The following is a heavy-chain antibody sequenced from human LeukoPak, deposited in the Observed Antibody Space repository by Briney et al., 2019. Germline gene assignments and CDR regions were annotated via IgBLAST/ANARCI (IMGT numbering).Heavy chain of an antibody. V-gene: IGHV4-38-2*02. J-gene: IGHJ4*02. CDR3: ATDNQIHWLLSKALFHY. Sequence: PSETLSLTCAVSGYSISSCYYWGWIRQPPGKGLEWIGSIYHSGSTYYNPSLKSRVTISVDTSKNQFSLKLSSVTAADTAVYYWATDNQIHWLLSKALFHYWGQGTLVTVSS. D-gene: IGHD3-9*01. CDR1: GYSISSCYY. CDR2: IYHSGST.